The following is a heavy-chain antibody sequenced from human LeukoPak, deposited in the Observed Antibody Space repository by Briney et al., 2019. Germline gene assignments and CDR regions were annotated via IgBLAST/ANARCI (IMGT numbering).Heavy chain of an antibody. D-gene: IGHD3-9*01. J-gene: IGHJ4*02. CDR2: ISSSSSYI. V-gene: IGHV3-21*01. Sequence: GGSLRLSCAASGFTFSSYSMNWVRQAPGKGLEWVSSISSSSSYIYYADSVKGRFTISRDNAKNSLYLQVNSLRAEDTAVYYCARDAPVTYYDILTGYSTYWGQGTLVTVSS. CDR1: GFTFSSYS. CDR3: ARDAPVTYYDILTGYSTY.